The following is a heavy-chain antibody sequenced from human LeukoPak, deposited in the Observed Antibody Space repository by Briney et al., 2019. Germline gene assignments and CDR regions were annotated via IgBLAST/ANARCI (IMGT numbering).Heavy chain of an antibody. J-gene: IGHJ4*02. V-gene: IGHV3-23*01. D-gene: IGHD6-13*01. Sequence: GGSLRLSCAASGFTFSSYAMSWVRQAPGKGLEWVSAISGSGGSTYYADSVKGRFTISRDNSKNTPYLQMNSLRAEDTAVYYCAKDCFRYSSSCFDYWGQGTLVTVSS. CDR3: AKDCFRYSSSCFDY. CDR2: ISGSGGST. CDR1: GFTFSSYA.